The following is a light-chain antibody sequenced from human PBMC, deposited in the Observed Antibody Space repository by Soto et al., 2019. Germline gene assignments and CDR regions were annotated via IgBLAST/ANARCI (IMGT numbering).Light chain of an antibody. CDR3: QQYNYWPPWT. J-gene: IGKJ1*01. Sequence: ETVLTQSPATLSVSPGERATLSCRASQSVSSNLAWYQQKPGQAPRLLIYGASTRATGIPARFSGSGSGTEFTLTISSLQSEDFAVYYCQQYNYWPPWTFRQGTVVDIX. CDR1: QSVSSN. V-gene: IGKV3-15*01. CDR2: GAS.